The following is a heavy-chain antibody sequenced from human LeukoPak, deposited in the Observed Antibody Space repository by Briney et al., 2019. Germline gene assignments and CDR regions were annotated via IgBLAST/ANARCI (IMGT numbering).Heavy chain of an antibody. CDR2: ISSSGSTI. V-gene: IGHV3-48*03. D-gene: IGHD3-22*01. Sequence: GGSLRLSCAASGFTFSSYEMNWVRQAPGKGLEWVSYISSSGSTIYYADSVKGRFTISRDNAKNSLYLQMNSLRVEDTALYYCARGGGSITMTHWGQGTLVTVSS. CDR1: GFTFSSYE. J-gene: IGHJ4*02. CDR3: ARGGGSITMTH.